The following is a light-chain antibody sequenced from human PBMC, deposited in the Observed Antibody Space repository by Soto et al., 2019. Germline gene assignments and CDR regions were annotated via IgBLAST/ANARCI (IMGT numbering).Light chain of an antibody. CDR1: QDISTS. CDR3: QQYGNLPLT. CDR2: DSS. Sequence: DIQMTQSPSSLSASVGDIVTITFHASQDISTSLSWYQQKPGKAPKILIYDSSNLETGVPSRFSGSGSGTDFTFTITSLQPEDFATYYCQQYGNLPLTFGQGTRRRL. V-gene: IGKV1-33*01. J-gene: IGKJ5*01.